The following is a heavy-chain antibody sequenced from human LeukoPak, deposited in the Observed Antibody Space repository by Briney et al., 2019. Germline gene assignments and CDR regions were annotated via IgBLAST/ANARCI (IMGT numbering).Heavy chain of an antibody. J-gene: IGHJ4*02. CDR2: INPNSGGT. CDR3: ARDATLDYYDSSGYYS. D-gene: IGHD3-22*01. Sequence: ASVKVSFKASGYTFTGYYMHWVRQAPGQGLEWMGWINPNSGGTNYAQKFQGRVTMTRDTSISTAYMELSRLRSDDTAVYYCARDATLDYYDSSGYYSWGQGTLVTVSS. V-gene: IGHV1-2*02. CDR1: GYTFTGYY.